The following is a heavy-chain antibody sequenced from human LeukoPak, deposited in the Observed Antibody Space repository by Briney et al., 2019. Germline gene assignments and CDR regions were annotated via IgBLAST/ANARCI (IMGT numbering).Heavy chain of an antibody. J-gene: IGHJ4*02. V-gene: IGHV1-69*13. D-gene: IGHD6-13*01. CDR3: ARGGSSSWGSDY. CDR1: GGTFSSYA. CDR2: IIPIFGTA. Sequence: SVKVSCKASGGTFSSYAISWVRQAPGQGLEWMGGIIPIFGTANYAQKFQGRATITADESTSTAYMELSSLRSEDTAVYYCARGGSSSWGSDYWGQGTLVTVSS.